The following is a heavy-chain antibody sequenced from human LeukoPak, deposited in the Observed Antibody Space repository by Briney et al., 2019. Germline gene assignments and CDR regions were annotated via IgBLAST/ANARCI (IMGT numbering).Heavy chain of an antibody. Sequence: GGSLRLSCAASGFTFSDSSMHWVRQAPGKGLEWVGRMRSKTQNYATAYAASVKGRFTISRDDSKNTAFLQMNSMKTEDTAVYYCTNYDDSSDLWGYWGQGTLVTVSS. CDR1: GFTFSDSS. D-gene: IGHD3-22*01. CDR3: TNYDDSSDLWGY. J-gene: IGHJ4*02. CDR2: MRSKTQNYAT. V-gene: IGHV3-73*01.